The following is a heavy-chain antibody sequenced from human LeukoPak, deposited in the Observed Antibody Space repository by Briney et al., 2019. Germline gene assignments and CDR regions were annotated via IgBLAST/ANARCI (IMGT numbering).Heavy chain of an antibody. D-gene: IGHD6-6*01. Sequence: SETLSLTCTVSGGSISSSSYYWGWIRQPPGKGLEWIGSIYYSGSPYYNPSLKSRVTISVDTSKNQFSLKLSSVTAADTAVYYCARDRGAARTPFDYWGQGTLVTVSS. CDR1: GGSISSSSYY. CDR3: ARDRGAARTPFDY. V-gene: IGHV4-39*07. J-gene: IGHJ4*02. CDR2: IYYSGSP.